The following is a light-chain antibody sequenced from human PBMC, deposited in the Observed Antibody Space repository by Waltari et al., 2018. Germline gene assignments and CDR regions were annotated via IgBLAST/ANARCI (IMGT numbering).Light chain of an antibody. CDR2: DVT. CDR1: SSDIGVYNH. Sequence: QSALTQPASVSGSPGQSITISCTGTSSDIGVYNHVSWYPQHPGKAPKLMIYDVTNRPSGVSVRFSGSKSDYTASLTISGLQAEDEADYYCSSYTTSISYVFGTGTRVTVL. J-gene: IGLJ1*01. CDR3: SSYTTSISYV. V-gene: IGLV2-14*03.